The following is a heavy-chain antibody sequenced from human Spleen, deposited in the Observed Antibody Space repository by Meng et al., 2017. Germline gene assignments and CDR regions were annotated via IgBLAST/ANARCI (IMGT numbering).Heavy chain of an antibody. CDR2: VSFDGTSK. Sequence: GESLKISCVVSGFTFSSYAMHWVRQAPGKGLEWVAVVSFDGTSKYYADSVKGRFTISRENSKNTLYLQMDSLRPDDTALYFCARDSAYYNNLGEDAFHIWGQGTMVTVSS. V-gene: IGHV3-30*04. J-gene: IGHJ3*02. CDR1: GFTFSSYA. CDR3: ARDSAYYNNLGEDAFHI. D-gene: IGHD3-9*01.